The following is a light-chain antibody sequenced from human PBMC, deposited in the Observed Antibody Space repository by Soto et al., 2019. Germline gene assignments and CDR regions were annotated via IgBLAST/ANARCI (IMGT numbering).Light chain of an antibody. CDR2: DAS. CDR1: QSVSDNN. J-gene: IGKJ5*01. V-gene: IGKV3-11*01. CDR3: QERSNWPPIT. Sequence: EVVLTESPGTLSLSPGDRGALSCRASQSVSDNNLAWFQQKPGQAPRLLIYDASNRATGIPARFSGSGSGTDFTLTISSLAPEDSAVYYCQERSNWPPITFGQGTRLEIK.